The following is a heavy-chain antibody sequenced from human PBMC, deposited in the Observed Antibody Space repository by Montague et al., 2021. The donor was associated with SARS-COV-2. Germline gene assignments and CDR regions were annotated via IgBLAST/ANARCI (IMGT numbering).Heavy chain of an antibody. CDR2: IHTSGNT. J-gene: IGHJ5*02. CDR3: AREATSWFGELMGVWFDP. D-gene: IGHD3-10*01. CDR1: GASITTYY. V-gene: IGHV4-4*07. Sequence: SETLSLTCPVSGASITTYYWSWIRRPPGKGLEWIGRIHTSGNTNYNPTLRSRVTMSVDTSKNQFSLKLNSVTAAATAVYYCAREATSWFGELMGVWFDPWGQGTLVTVSS.